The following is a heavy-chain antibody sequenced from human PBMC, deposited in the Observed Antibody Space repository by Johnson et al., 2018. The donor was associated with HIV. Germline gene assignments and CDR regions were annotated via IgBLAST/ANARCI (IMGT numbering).Heavy chain of an antibody. CDR3: ARGPSQLYWPDVAFDI. D-gene: IGHD2-8*02. V-gene: IGHV3-30*04. CDR2: IPHDGSNK. Sequence: QVQLVESGGGVVQPGRSLRLSCAASGFTFSSYAMHWVRQAPGKGLEWVAVIPHDGSNKYYADSVKGRFTISRDNPNKTLYLKMNSRRPEDSAVYYCARGPSQLYWPDVAFDIWGQGTTVTVSS. CDR1: GFTFSSYA. J-gene: IGHJ3*02.